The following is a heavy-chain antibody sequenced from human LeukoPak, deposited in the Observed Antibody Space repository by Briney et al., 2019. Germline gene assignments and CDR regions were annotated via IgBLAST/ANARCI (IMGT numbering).Heavy chain of an antibody. CDR1: GYTFTSYG. CDR3: ARVITGTVKYYSDY. Sequence: ASVKVSCKASGYTFTSYGITWVRQAPGQGLEWMGWISLYNGNTNYAQKLQGRVTMTTDTSTSTAYMELRSLRSDDTAVYYCARVITGTVKYYSDYWGQGTLVTVSS. J-gene: IGHJ4*02. D-gene: IGHD1-20*01. CDR2: ISLYNGNT. V-gene: IGHV1-18*01.